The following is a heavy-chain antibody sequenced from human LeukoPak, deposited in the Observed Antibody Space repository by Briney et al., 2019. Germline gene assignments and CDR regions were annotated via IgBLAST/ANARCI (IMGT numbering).Heavy chain of an antibody. Sequence: SETLSLTCALYGGSFSGYYWSWIRQPPGKGLEWIGEINQSGSTNYHPSLKSRVTISVDTSKNQFSLKLSSVTAADTAVYYCARFSSYCTNGVCGGNYFDYWGQGTLVTVSS. D-gene: IGHD2-8*01. CDR1: GGSFSGYY. CDR3: ARFSSYCTNGVCGGNYFDY. CDR2: INQSGST. J-gene: IGHJ4*02. V-gene: IGHV4-34*01.